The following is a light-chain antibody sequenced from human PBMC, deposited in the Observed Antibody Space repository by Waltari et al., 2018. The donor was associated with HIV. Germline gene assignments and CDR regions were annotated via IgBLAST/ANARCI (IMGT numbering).Light chain of an antibody. CDR2: AAY. CDR1: QSISSY. CDR3: EQSYSTPVT. Sequence: DIQLTQSPSSLSASVGDRVTITCRASQSISSYLNWYQQKPGKAHKVLIYAAYSLQSGVQSRVSGSGSGTDVTLTISSLQPEDCATYYGEQSYSTPVTFGGGTKGEIK. V-gene: IGKV1-39*01. J-gene: IGKJ4*01.